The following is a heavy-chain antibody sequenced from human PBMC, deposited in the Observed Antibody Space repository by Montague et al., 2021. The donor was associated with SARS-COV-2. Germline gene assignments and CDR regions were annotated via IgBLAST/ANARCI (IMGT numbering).Heavy chain of an antibody. CDR3: ARRGRPYSGYTTGYFDY. J-gene: IGHJ4*02. D-gene: IGHD5-12*01. V-gene: IGHV5-10-1*01. Sequence: QSVAEVKMPGESLRISCKVSGYIFISHWITWVRQMPGKGLEWMGRIDPSDSYTNYSPSFQGHVSISVDKSISTAYLQWSSLKASDTAMYYCARRGRPYSGYTTGYFDYWGQGTLVTVSS. CDR2: IDPSDSYT. CDR1: GYIFISHW.